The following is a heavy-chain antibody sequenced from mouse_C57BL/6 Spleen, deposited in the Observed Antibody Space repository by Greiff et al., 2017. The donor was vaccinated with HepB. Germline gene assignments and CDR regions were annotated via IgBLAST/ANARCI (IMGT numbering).Heavy chain of an antibody. CDR2: ISYDGSN. V-gene: IGHV3-6*01. CDR3: ARDGGGPDY. D-gene: IGHD1-1*02. CDR1: GYSITSGYY. Sequence: ESGPGLVKPSQSLSLTCSVTGYSITSGYYWNWIRQFPGNKLEWMGYISYDGSNNYNPSLKNRISITRDTSKNQFFLKLNSVTTEDTATYYCARDGGGPDYWGQGTTLTVSS. J-gene: IGHJ2*01.